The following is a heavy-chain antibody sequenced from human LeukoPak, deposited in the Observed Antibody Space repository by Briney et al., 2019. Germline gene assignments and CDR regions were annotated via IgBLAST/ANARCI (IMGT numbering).Heavy chain of an antibody. CDR3: ARSVGGVATILYFDY. V-gene: IGHV3-21*01. J-gene: IGHJ4*02. CDR1: GFTFSSYS. Sequence: GGSLRLSCAASGFTFSSYSMNWVRQAPGKGLEWVSSISSSSSYIYYADSVKGRFTISRGNAKNSLYLQMNSLRAEDTAVYYCARSVGGVATILYFDYWGQGTLVTVSS. D-gene: IGHD5-24*01. CDR2: ISSSSSYI.